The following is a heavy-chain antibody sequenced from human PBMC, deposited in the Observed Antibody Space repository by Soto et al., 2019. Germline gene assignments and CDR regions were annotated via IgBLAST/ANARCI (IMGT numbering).Heavy chain of an antibody. CDR3: ARGVVVVAATSWFDP. J-gene: IGHJ5*02. CDR1: GGSIRRGGYY. Sequence: QVRLQESGPGLVKPSQTLSLTCTVSGGSIRRGGYYWSWIRQHPGKGLEWIGYIYYSGSTYYNPSLKSRVTIXXDXSXXQFSLKLSSVTAADTAVYYCARGVVVVAATSWFDPWGQGTLVTVSS. V-gene: IGHV4-31*03. CDR2: IYYSGST. D-gene: IGHD2-15*01.